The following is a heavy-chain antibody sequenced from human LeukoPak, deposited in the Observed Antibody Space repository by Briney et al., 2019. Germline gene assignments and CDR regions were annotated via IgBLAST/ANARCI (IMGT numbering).Heavy chain of an antibody. J-gene: IGHJ4*02. Sequence: ASVKLSCTVSGYTLTELSMHLVRQAPGKRLEWMGGFAPEDGETIYAQKFQGRVTMTEDTSTDTAYMELSSLRSEDTAVYYCATGAKPYYYGSGSPVHFDYWGQGTLVTVSS. CDR2: FAPEDGET. V-gene: IGHV1-24*01. CDR1: GYTLTELS. CDR3: ATGAKPYYYGSGSPVHFDY. D-gene: IGHD3-10*01.